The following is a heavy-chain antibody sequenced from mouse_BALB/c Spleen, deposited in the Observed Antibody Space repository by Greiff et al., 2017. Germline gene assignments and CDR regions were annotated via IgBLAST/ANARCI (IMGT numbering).Heavy chain of an antibody. J-gene: IGHJ2*01. CDR2: ISTYYGDA. CDR3: ARGYGSSYDFDY. D-gene: IGHD1-1*01. Sequence: VQLQQSGAELVRPGVSVKISCKGSGYTFTDYAMHWVKQSHAKSLEWIGVISTYYGDASYNQKFKGKATMTVDNSSSTAYMELARLTSEDSAIYYCARGYGSSYDFDYWGQGTTLTVSS. V-gene: IGHV1S137*01. CDR1: GYTFTDYA.